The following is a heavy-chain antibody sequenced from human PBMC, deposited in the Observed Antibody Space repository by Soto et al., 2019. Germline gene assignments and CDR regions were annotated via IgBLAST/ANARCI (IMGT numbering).Heavy chain of an antibody. CDR1: GFTFSSYA. J-gene: IGHJ4*02. CDR3: AKIEGITGTNSDY. Sequence: GGSLRLSCAASGFTFSSYAVSWVRHAPGKGLEWVSAISGSGGSTYYADSVKGRFTISRDNSKNTLYLQMNSLRAEDTAVYYCAKIEGITGTNSDYGGQGTLVTVS. D-gene: IGHD1-20*01. CDR2: ISGSGGST. V-gene: IGHV3-23*01.